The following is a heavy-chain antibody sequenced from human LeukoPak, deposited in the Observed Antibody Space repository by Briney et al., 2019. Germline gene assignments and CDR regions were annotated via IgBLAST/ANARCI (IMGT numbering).Heavy chain of an antibody. CDR2: IYYNGNT. CDR1: GGSISSYY. V-gene: IGHV4-59*08. J-gene: IGHJ4*02. Sequence: SETLSLTCTVSGGSISSYYWSWIRQPSGKGLEWIGYIYYNGNTYYNPSLQSRVTISVDTSKNQFSLKLTSVTAADTAVYYCARHPPTAPFDHWGQGTLVTVSS. CDR3: ARHPPTAPFDH.